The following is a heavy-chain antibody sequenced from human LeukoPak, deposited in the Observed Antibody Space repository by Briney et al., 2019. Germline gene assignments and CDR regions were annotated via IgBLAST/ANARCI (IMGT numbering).Heavy chain of an antibody. D-gene: IGHD7-27*01. CDR2: ISGDGGST. V-gene: IGHV3-43*02. CDR3: ASKVALGY. Sequence: PGGSLRLSCAASGFTFDDYGMHWVRQAPGKGLEWVSLISGDGGSTYYADSVRGRFTISRDNCKDSLYLQMNSLRSDDTALYYCASKVALGYWGQGTLVTVSS. CDR1: GFTFDDYG. J-gene: IGHJ4*02.